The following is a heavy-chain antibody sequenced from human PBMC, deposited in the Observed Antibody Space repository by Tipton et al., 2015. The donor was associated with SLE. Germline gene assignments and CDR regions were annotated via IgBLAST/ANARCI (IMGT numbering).Heavy chain of an antibody. V-gene: IGHV4-34*01. Sequence: TLSLTCAVYDGSFSDYYWSWIRQPPGRGLEWIGEINHSGSTNHNPSLKSRVTISVDTSKNQFSLKLSSVTAADTAVYYCARGCGGSTRWYYFDNWGQGTLVTVSS. CDR1: DGSFSDYY. J-gene: IGHJ4*02. CDR3: ARGCGGSTRWYYFDN. CDR2: INHSGST. D-gene: IGHD2-15*01.